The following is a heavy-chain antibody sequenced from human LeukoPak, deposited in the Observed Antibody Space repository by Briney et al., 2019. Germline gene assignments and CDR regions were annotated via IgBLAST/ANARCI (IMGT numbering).Heavy chain of an antibody. CDR2: ISNSGTAI. Sequence: GGSLRLSCAASGFTFSSYEMNWVRQAPGKGLEWVSYISNSGTAIYYADSVKGRFTISRDNAKSSLYLQMNSLRDEDTAVYYCARDFSGGVVSAFDIWGQGTMVIVSS. CDR3: ARDFSGGVVSAFDI. V-gene: IGHV3-48*03. D-gene: IGHD3-3*01. J-gene: IGHJ3*02. CDR1: GFTFSSYE.